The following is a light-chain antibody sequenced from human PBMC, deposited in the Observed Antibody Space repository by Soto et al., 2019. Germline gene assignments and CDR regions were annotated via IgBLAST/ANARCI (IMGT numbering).Light chain of an antibody. CDR2: GAS. V-gene: IGKV3-15*01. CDR3: QQYSSSPS. Sequence: EIVMTQSPTTLSVSPGERATLSCRASQSVSTNLAWYQQQPGQVPSLLICGASTRASGIPARFSGSGSGTEFTLTIGSLKSEDFAVYYCQQYSSSPSFGQGTRLEIK. J-gene: IGKJ5*01. CDR1: QSVSTN.